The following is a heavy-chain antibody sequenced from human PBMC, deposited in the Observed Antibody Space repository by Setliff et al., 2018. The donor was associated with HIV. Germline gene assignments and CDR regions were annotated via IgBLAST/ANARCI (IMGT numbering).Heavy chain of an antibody. CDR2: ITYSGTTR. J-gene: IGHJ4*02. Sequence: GGSLRLSCAASGFSFSNFEMNWVRQAPGKGLEWLSYITYSGTTRYYADSVRGRFTISRDNTENSLCLQMNSLRAEDTAVYYCVRGGSSGWYWAWGQGTLVTVSS. CDR3: VRGGSSGWYWA. D-gene: IGHD6-19*01. V-gene: IGHV3-48*03. CDR1: GFSFSNFE.